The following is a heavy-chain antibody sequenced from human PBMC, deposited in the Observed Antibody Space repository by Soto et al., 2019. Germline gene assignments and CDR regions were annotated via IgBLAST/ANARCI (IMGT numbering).Heavy chain of an antibody. Sequence: QVQLVQSGAEVKKPGASVKVSCKASGYTFTSYYMHWVRQAPGQGLEWMGIINPSGTTTDYAQKFQGRVTMTRDTSTSTYYMELSSLRSEDTAVYYSARPQIASHYYYGMDVWGHGTTVTVSS. J-gene: IGHJ6*02. D-gene: IGHD2-2*01. V-gene: IGHV1-46*01. CDR2: INPSGTTT. CDR3: ARPQIASHYYYGMDV. CDR1: GYTFTSYY.